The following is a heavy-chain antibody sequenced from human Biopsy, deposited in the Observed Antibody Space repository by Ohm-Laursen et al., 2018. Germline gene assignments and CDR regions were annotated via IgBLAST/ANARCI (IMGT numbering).Heavy chain of an antibody. Sequence: PPGTLSLTWSVSGVFISSYFWSWIRQPLGKGLEWIGYVSYSGNTKYTPSLKSRVIISADTSKNQFSLKLSSVTAADTAMYYCAAYYYDSSGYFYAFHYWGQGTLVTVSS. J-gene: IGHJ4*02. CDR2: VSYSGNT. V-gene: IGHV4-59*08. CDR3: AAYYYDSSGYFYAFHY. D-gene: IGHD3-22*01. CDR1: GVFISSYF.